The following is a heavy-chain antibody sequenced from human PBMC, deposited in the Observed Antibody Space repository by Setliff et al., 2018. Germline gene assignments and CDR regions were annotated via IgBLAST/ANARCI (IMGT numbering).Heavy chain of an antibody. J-gene: IGHJ4*02. CDR3: ATTTLGRYCSGGNCYFGY. V-gene: IGHV4-59*12. CDR1: GAAISTYH. CDR2: VSYGGST. Sequence: SETLSLTCAVSGAAISTYHWSWLRQPPGKGLEWIGYVSYGGSTKYNPSLESRVTISLDAPKNQFSLKLTSVTAADTAVYYCATTTLGRYCSGGNCYFGYWGQGTLVTVSS. D-gene: IGHD2-15*01.